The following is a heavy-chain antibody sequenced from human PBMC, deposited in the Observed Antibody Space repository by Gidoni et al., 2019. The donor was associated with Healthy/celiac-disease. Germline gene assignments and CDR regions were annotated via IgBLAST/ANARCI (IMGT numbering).Heavy chain of an antibody. CDR2: INHSGST. D-gene: IGHD2-2*01. CDR3: ARRGPSYCSSTSCYSWFDP. J-gene: IGHJ5*02. CDR1: GGSFSGSY. Sequence: QVQLQQWGAGLLKPSETLSLTCAVYGGSFSGSYWSWIRQPPGKGLEWLGKINHSGSTNYNPSLKSRVTISVDTSKNQFSLKLSSVTAADTAVYYCARRGPSYCSSTSCYSWFDPWGQGTLVTVSS. V-gene: IGHV4-34*01.